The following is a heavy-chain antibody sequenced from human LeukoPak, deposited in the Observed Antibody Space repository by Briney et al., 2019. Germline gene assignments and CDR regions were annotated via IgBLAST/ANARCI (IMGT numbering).Heavy chain of an antibody. V-gene: IGHV3-53*01. CDR1: GLTFSSNC. CDR2: IYTGGNS. CDR3: ARETSYDILNGYKNDAFDI. J-gene: IGHJ3*02. D-gene: IGHD3-9*01. Sequence: GGSLRLSCAASGLTFSSNCMSWVRQGPGKGLEGVSVIYTGGNSYYADSVKGRFTISRDNSKNTLYLQMNSLRAEDTAVYYCARETSYDILNGYKNDAFDIWGQGTAVTVSS.